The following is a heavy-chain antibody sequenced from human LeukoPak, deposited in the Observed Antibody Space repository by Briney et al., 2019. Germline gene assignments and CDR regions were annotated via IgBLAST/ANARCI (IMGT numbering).Heavy chain of an antibody. D-gene: IGHD6-19*01. V-gene: IGHV4-34*01. CDR3: ARKVVKQWLARGDWFDP. CDR1: GGSFSGYY. CDR2: INHSGST. J-gene: IGHJ5*02. Sequence: SETLSLTCAVYGGSFSGYYWSWIRQPPGKGLEWIGEINHSGSTNYNPSLKSRVTISVDTSKNQFSLKLSSVTAADTAVYYCARKVVKQWLARGDWFDPWGQGTLVTVSS.